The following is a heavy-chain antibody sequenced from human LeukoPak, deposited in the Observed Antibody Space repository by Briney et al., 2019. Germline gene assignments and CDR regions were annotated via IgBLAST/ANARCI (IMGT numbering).Heavy chain of an antibody. Sequence: PGGSLRLSCAASGFTFSSYAMSWVRQAPGEGLEWVSAISASGGSTYYADSVKGRFTISRDNSKNTLYPQMNSLRADDTAVYYCAKSINFLIAAAGSSDYWGQGTLVTVSS. J-gene: IGHJ4*02. D-gene: IGHD6-13*01. CDR1: GFTFSSYA. CDR3: AKSINFLIAAAGSSDY. V-gene: IGHV3-23*01. CDR2: ISASGGST.